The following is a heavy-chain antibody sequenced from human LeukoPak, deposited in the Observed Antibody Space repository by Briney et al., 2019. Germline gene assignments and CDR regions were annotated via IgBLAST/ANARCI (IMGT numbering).Heavy chain of an antibody. D-gene: IGHD5-18*01. CDR1: GFTFSSYS. CDR3: ARVGYSYGGPAGY. CDR2: ISTSSSYI. Sequence: PGGSLRLSCAASGFTFSSYSMNWVRQAPGKGLEWVSSISTSSSYINYADSVKGRFTISRDNAKNSLYLQMNSLRAEDTAVYYCARVGYSYGGPAGYWGQGTLVTVSS. V-gene: IGHV3-21*01. J-gene: IGHJ4*02.